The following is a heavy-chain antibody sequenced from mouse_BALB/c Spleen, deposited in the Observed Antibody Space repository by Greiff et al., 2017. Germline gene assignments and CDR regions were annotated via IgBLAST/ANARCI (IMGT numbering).Heavy chain of an antibody. CDR2: IWAGGST. J-gene: IGHJ2*01. V-gene: IGHV2-9*02. Sequence: VKLMESGPGLVAPSQSLSITCTVSGFSLTSYGVHWVRQPPGKGLEWLGVIWAGGSTNYNSALMSRLSISKDNSKGQIFLKMSSLQTEDTAMYYCARDIYYGYYFDYWGEGTTLTVSS. CDR1: GFSLTSYG. D-gene: IGHD1-2*01. CDR3: ARDIYYGYYFDY.